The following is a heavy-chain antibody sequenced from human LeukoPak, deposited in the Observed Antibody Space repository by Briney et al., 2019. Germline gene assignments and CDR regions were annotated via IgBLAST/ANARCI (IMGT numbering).Heavy chain of an antibody. V-gene: IGHV3-21*01. Sequence: PGRSLRLSCAASGFTFSSYAMHWVRQAPGKGLEWVSSISSSSSYIYFADSVKGRFTISRDNAKNSLYLQMNSLRAEDTAVYYCAGEYSSSSSYYGMDVWGQGTTVTVSS. CDR1: GFTFSSYA. CDR2: ISSSSSYI. J-gene: IGHJ6*02. CDR3: AGEYSSSSSYYGMDV. D-gene: IGHD6-6*01.